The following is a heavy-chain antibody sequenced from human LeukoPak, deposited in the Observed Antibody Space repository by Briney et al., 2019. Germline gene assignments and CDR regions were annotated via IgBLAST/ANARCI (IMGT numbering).Heavy chain of an antibody. CDR1: GFTFSSYS. D-gene: IGHD3-10*01. V-gene: IGHV3-21*01. CDR3: ARDYLVRGVIIRAFDY. J-gene: IGHJ4*02. CDR2: ISSSSSYI. Sequence: GGSLRFSCAASGFTFSSYSMNWVRQAPGKGLEWVSSISSSSSYIYYADSVKGRFTISRDNAKNSLYLQMNSLRAEDTAVYYCARDYLVRGVIIRAFDYWGQGTLVTVSS.